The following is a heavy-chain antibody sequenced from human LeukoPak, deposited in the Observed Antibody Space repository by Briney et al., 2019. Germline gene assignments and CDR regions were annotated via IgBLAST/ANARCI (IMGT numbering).Heavy chain of an antibody. CDR1: GFTFSSYW. Sequence: GSLRLSCAASGFTFSSYWMSWVRQAPGKGLEWVANIKQDGSEKYHVDSVKGRFTISRDNAKNPLYLQMNSLRAEDTAVYYCARDWDEYSSSGGYWGQGTLVTVSS. D-gene: IGHD6-6*01. V-gene: IGHV3-7*01. CDR2: IKQDGSEK. J-gene: IGHJ4*02. CDR3: ARDWDEYSSSGGY.